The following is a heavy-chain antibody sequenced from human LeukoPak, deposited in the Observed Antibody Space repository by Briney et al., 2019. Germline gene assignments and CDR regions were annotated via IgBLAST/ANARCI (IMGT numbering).Heavy chain of an antibody. CDR1: GFTFTSSA. V-gene: IGHV1-58*02. Sequence: SVKVSCKASGFTFTSSAMQWVRQARGQRLEWIGWIVVGSGNTNYAQKFKERVTITRDMSTSTAYMELSSLRSEDTAVYYCAVNQISYYGMDVWGQGTTVTVSS. D-gene: IGHD1-14*01. CDR2: IVVGSGNT. CDR3: AVNQISYYGMDV. J-gene: IGHJ6*02.